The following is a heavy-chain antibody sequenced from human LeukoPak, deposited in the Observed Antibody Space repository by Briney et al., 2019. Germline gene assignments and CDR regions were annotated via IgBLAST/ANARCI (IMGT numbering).Heavy chain of an antibody. CDR2: VAYNGMT. J-gene: IGHJ5*02. D-gene: IGHD3-10*01. CDR1: GGSISSGGYY. V-gene: IGHV4-31*03. CDR3: ARAPYVSGSFGWFDP. Sequence: SQTLSLTCTVSGGSISSGGYYWNWIRQYPGKGLEWIGFVAYNGMTNQNPSFRSRLAISLDTSKNQFSLELTSVIAADTAVYYCARAPYVSGSFGWFDPWGQGALVTVSS.